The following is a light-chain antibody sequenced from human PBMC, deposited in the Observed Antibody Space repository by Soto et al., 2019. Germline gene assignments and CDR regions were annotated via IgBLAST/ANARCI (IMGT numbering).Light chain of an antibody. CDR3: QQYNSYST. CDR2: DAS. J-gene: IGKJ1*01. Sequence: DIQMTQSPSTLSASVGDRVTITCRASQSIGTWLAWYQQKVGGAPNLLIYDASRLESGVPSRFSGSGSETEFTLTISSLQPDYFATYYCQQYNSYSTFGPGTKVEIK. V-gene: IGKV1-5*01. CDR1: QSIGTW.